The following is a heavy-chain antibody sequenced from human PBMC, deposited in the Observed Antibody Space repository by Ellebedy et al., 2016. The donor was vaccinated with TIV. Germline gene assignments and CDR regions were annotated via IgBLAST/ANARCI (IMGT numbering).Heavy chain of an antibody. CDR1: GYTFNNYD. Sequence: ASVKVSCXASGYTFNNYDINWVRQASGQGLEWMGWMNPISGSTGYAQNFQGRVTMTWDTSITTAYMELNSLPSDDTAVYYCARGRRIGEGGPWFDPWGQGTLVTVSS. CDR2: MNPISGST. J-gene: IGHJ5*02. D-gene: IGHD2-15*01. CDR3: ARGRRIGEGGPWFDP. V-gene: IGHV1-8*01.